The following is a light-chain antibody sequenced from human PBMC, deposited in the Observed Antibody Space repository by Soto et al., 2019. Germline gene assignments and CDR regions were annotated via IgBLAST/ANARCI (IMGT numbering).Light chain of an antibody. Sequence: QSALTQPASVSGSPGQSITISCSGTSRDVGGYKYVSWYQHHPGKGPKLMLYDVSNRPSGVSNRFAGSKSGNTASLTISGLQAEDEDDYYCSSYTSSTPYVFGTGTKLTVL. V-gene: IGLV2-14*01. J-gene: IGLJ1*01. CDR1: SRDVGGYKY. CDR3: SSYTSSTPYV. CDR2: DVS.